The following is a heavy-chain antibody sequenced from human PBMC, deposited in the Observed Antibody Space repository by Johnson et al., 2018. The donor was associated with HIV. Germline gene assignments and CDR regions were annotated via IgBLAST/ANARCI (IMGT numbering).Heavy chain of an antibody. D-gene: IGHD1-26*01. CDR2: ISSSGSLT. CDR3: ARGVGATLPDAFDI. Sequence: QVQLVESGGGLVEPGGSLRLSCVASGFTFSDAWMTWIRQAPGKGLEWVSYISSSGSLTYYADSVEGRFTISRDSAKNSLYLQMNSLRAEDTALYYCARGVGATLPDAFDIWGQGTMVTVSS. CDR1: GFTFSDAW. V-gene: IGHV3-11*01. J-gene: IGHJ3*02.